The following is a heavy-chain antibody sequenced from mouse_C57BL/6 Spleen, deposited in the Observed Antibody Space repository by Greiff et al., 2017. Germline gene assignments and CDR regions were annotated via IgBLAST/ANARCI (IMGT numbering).Heavy chain of an antibody. J-gene: IGHJ4*01. CDR1: GFTFTDYY. CDR3: ARYKDGSSYVYYAMDY. D-gene: IGHD1-1*01. CDR2: IRNKANGYAT. Sequence: EVHLVESGGGLVQPGGSLSLSCAASGFTFTDYYMSWVRQPPGQALEWLGFIRNKANGYATEYSASVKGRFTISRDNSQSILYLHMIALRAEDSATYCCARYKDGSSYVYYAMDYWGQGTSVTVSS. V-gene: IGHV7-3*01.